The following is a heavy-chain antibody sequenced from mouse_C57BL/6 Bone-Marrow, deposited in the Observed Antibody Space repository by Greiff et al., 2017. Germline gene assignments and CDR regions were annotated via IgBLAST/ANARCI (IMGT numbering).Heavy chain of an antibody. CDR3: TTRITTVVAPFDY. CDR2: IDPENGDT. J-gene: IGHJ2*01. CDR1: GFNIKDDY. V-gene: IGHV14-4*01. Sequence: VQLQQSGAELVRPGASVKLSCTASGFNIKDDYMHWVKQRPEQGLEWIGWIDPENGDTEYASKFQGKATITADTSSSTAYLQLSSLTSEDTAVYYCTTRITTVVAPFDYWGQGTTLTVSS. D-gene: IGHD1-1*01.